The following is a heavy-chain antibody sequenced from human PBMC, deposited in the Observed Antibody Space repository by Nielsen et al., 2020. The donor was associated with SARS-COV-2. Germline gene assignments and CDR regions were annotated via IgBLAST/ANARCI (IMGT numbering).Heavy chain of an antibody. D-gene: IGHD5-12*01. CDR3: ARDARGYYGFDFVFDY. Sequence: GESLKISCAASGFTFSDYGMHWVRQAPGKGLEWVAAILDDGSNAYSGDSVKGRFTVSRDNSKNTLYLQMTDLRTEDTAVYFCARDARGYYGFDFVFDYWGQGSLVTVSS. J-gene: IGHJ4*02. CDR1: GFTFSDYG. V-gene: IGHV3-30*03. CDR2: ILDDGSNA.